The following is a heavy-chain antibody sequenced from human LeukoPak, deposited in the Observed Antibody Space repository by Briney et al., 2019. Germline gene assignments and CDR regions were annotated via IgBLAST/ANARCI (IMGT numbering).Heavy chain of an antibody. D-gene: IGHD4-17*01. CDR1: GYTFTGYY. V-gene: IGHV1-2*02. CDR2: INPKSGGP. Sequence: ASVKVSCKASGYTFTGYYMHWVRQAPGQGLEWMGWINPKSGGPNYAQKFQGRVTMTRDTSISTAYMELSRLRSDDTAVYYCARGLDYGDPFDYWGQGTLVTVSS. J-gene: IGHJ4*02. CDR3: ARGLDYGDPFDY.